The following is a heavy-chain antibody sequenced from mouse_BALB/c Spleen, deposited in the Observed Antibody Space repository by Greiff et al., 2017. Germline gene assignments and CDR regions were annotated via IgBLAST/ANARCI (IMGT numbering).Heavy chain of an antibody. J-gene: IGHJ3*01. D-gene: IGHD2-3*01. V-gene: IGHV5-4*02. CDR1: GFTFSDYY. CDR2: ISDGGSYT. CDR3: ARERDDGYYPFAY. Sequence: VQLKESGGGLVKPGGSLKLSCAASGFTFSDYYMYWVRQTPEKRLEWVATISDGGSYTYYPDSVKGRFTISRDNAKNNLYLQMSSLKSEDTAMYYCARERDDGYYPFAYWGQGTLVTVSA.